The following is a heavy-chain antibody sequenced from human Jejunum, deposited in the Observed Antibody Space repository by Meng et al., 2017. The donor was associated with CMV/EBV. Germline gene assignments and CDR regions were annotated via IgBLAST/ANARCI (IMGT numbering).Heavy chain of an antibody. J-gene: IGHJ4*02. CDR3: ARGDSSTSWLVFDY. CDR1: GLTFSHYE. V-gene: IGHV3-23*01. Sequence: SGLTFSHYERNWVRQAPGKGLEWVSTISGTGGTTYYADSVKGRFTISRDDSRNTLYLQMNSLRVEDTAVFYCARGDSSTSWLVFDYWGLGTLVTVSS. CDR2: ISGTGGTT. D-gene: IGHD6-13*01.